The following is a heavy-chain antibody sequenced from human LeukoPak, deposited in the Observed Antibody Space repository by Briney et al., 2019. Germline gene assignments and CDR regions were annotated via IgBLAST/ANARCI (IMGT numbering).Heavy chain of an antibody. D-gene: IGHD6-19*01. CDR2: MNPNSGNT. Sequence: ASVKVSCKASGGTFSSYAISWVRQAPGQGLEWMGWMNPNSGNTGYAQKFQGRVTITRNTSISTAYMELSSLRSEDTAVYYCARVGTVAGTFIFRYWGQGTLVTVSS. CDR1: GGTFSSYA. V-gene: IGHV1-8*03. CDR3: ARVGTVAGTFIFRY. J-gene: IGHJ4*02.